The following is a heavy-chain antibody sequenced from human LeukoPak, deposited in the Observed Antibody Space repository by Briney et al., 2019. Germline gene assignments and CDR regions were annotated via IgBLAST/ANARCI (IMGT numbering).Heavy chain of an antibody. CDR3: ARAPLSSSWYQFFWFDP. J-gene: IGHJ5*02. CDR2: IYYSGST. CDR1: GGSISSYY. D-gene: IGHD6-13*01. V-gene: IGHV4-59*01. Sequence: NPSETLSLTCTVSGGSISSYYWSWIRQPPGKGLEWIGYIYYSGSTNYNPSLKSRVTISVDTSKNRFSLKLSSVTAADTAVYYCARAPLSSSWYQFFWFDPWGQGTLVTVSS.